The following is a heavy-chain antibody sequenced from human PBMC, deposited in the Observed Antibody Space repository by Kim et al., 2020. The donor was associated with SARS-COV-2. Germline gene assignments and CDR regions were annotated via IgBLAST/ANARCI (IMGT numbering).Heavy chain of an antibody. V-gene: IGHV4-39*01. CDR1: GGSISNSPYY. CDR2: IHYSGST. CDR3: AKIGGVAVTREGNWFGP. J-gene: IGHJ5*02. Sequence: SETLSLTCTVSGGSISNSPYYWGWIRQPPGKGPEWIGSIHYSGSTNYNPSLGSRVTISVDTSKNQFSLKLSSVTAADTAVYYCAKIGGVAVTREGNWFGPWGLGILVTVSS. D-gene: IGHD6-19*01.